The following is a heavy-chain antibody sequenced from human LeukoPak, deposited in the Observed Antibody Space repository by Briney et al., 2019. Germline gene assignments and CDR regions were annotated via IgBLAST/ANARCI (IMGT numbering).Heavy chain of an antibody. Sequence: SETLSLTCTVSGGSISSGVYYWSWIRQHPGKGLEWIGYIYYSGSTYYNPCLKSRVTISVDTSKNQFSLKLSSVTAADTAVYYCARDLLIGYSSSWYYGMDVWGQGTTVTDSS. D-gene: IGHD6-13*01. CDR3: ARDLLIGYSSSWYYGMDV. CDR1: GGSISSGVYY. CDR2: IYYSGST. J-gene: IGHJ6*02. V-gene: IGHV4-31*03.